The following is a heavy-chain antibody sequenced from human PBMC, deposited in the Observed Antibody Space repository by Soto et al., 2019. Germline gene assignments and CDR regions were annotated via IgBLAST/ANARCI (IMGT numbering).Heavy chain of an antibody. D-gene: IGHD4-17*01. CDR2: IRNKANSYYT. CDR1: GFTFSDYY. CDR3: ARVDLRADPRKYSVY. J-gene: IGHJ4*02. V-gene: IGHV3-72*01. Sequence: EVQLVESGGGLVQTGGSLRLSCAASGFTFSDYYMDWVRQAPGKGLEWVGRIRNKANSYYTEYAASVKGRFTISRDDSKNSLYLQMNSLNTEDTAVYYGARVDLRADPRKYSVYWGQGPQVTVSS.